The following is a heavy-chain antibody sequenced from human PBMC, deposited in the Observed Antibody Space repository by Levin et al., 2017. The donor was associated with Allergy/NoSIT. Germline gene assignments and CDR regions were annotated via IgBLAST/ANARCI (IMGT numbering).Heavy chain of an antibody. CDR1: GSTVSGNY. CDR2: IYSGGST. CDR3: EGWFLHFGLDI. V-gene: IGHV3-66*02. D-gene: IGHD6-19*01. Sequence: QAGGSLRLSCAASGSTVSGNYMSWVRQAPGKGLEWVSVIYSGGSTFYADSVKGRFTISRDNSRNTLHLQMDSLRFEDTAVYYCEGWFLHFGLDIWGQGAVVTVSS. J-gene: IGHJ3*02.